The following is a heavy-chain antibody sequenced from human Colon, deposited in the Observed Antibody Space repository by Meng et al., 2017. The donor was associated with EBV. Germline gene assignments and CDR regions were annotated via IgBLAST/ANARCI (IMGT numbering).Heavy chain of an antibody. D-gene: IGHD3-10*01. CDR2: INHSGST. CDR1: CWSFRVDY. CDR3: VRGDGSGSGNWFDP. Sequence: VQLRTGGAVFCRASETLSTSGAVYCWSFRVDYWSWIRQPPGKGLEWIGEINHSGSTHYNPSLKSRLTISVDTSKNQFSLKLSSVTAADTAVYYCVRGDGSGSGNWFDPWGQGTLVTVSS. J-gene: IGHJ5*02. V-gene: IGHV4-34*01.